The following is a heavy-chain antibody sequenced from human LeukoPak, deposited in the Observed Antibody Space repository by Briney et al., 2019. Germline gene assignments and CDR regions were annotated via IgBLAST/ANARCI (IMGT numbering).Heavy chain of an antibody. CDR1: GGSISSGTNY. CDR2: IFSRGST. V-gene: IGHV4-39*01. CDR3: ARGCNYYGSGSYYRKPFDY. J-gene: IGHJ4*02. D-gene: IGHD3-10*01. Sequence: SETLSLTCTVGGGSISSGTNYWGWIRQPPGTGLEWIGSIFSRGSTYYNPSLKSGVSISLDTAKNQFSLKLSSVTAADTAVYYCARGCNYYGSGSYYRKPFDYWGQGTLVTVSS.